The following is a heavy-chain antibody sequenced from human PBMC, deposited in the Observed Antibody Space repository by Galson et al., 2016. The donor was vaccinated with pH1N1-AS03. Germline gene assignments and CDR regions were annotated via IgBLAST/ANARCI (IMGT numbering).Heavy chain of an antibody. Sequence: SVKVSCKASGYTFTQYAIHWVRQAPGQRPEWMGWINVGNGNTKYSQKFQGRVTITRDSSANTAYMELNSLRSEDTAVFYCARDPYYGSGTYSGGVLNWFDPWGQGTLVTFSS. V-gene: IGHV1-3*01. J-gene: IGHJ5*02. CDR2: INVGNGNT. CDR3: ARDPYYGSGTYSGGVLNWFDP. CDR1: GYTFTQYA. D-gene: IGHD3-10*01.